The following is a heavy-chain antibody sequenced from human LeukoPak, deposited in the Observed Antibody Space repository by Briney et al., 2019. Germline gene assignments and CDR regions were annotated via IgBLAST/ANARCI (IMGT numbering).Heavy chain of an antibody. CDR1: GFTFSSYT. CDR2: IGTSSTTI. J-gene: IGHJ6*03. D-gene: IGHD6-25*01. Sequence: LTGGSLRLSCAASGFTFSSYTMNWVRQPPGKGLEWVSNIGTSSTTIYYADSVKGRFTISRDNAKSSLYLQMNSLRADDTAVYYCARFAAGGSYYYYMDVWGKGTTVTVSS. V-gene: IGHV3-48*01. CDR3: ARFAAGGSYYYYMDV.